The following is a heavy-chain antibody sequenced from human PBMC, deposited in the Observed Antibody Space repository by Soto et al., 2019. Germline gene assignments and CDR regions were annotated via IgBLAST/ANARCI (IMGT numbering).Heavy chain of an antibody. CDR1: GFTFTSSA. CDR3: AADSGGIAARLGLGYYYYMDV. V-gene: IGHV1-58*02. D-gene: IGHD6-6*01. CDR2: IVVGSGNT. Sequence: ASVKVSCKASGFTFTSSAMQWVRQARGQRLEWIGWIVVGSGNTNYAQKFQERVTITRDMSTSTAYMELSSLRSEDTAVYYCAADSGGIAARLGLGYYYYMDVWGKGTTVTVSS. J-gene: IGHJ6*03.